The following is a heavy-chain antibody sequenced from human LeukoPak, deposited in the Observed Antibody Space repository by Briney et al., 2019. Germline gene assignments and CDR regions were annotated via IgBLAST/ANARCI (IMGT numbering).Heavy chain of an antibody. Sequence: GGSLRLSCAASGFTFRSYGMHWVRQAPGKGLEWVSVIYGGGSIYYADSVKGRFTISRDNSMNTLYLQMNNLRAEDTAVYYCARVDTALVGYYYGMDVWGQGTAVTVSS. CDR2: IYGGGSI. J-gene: IGHJ6*02. D-gene: IGHD5-18*01. CDR3: ARVDTALVGYYYGMDV. CDR1: GFTFRSYG. V-gene: IGHV3-66*01.